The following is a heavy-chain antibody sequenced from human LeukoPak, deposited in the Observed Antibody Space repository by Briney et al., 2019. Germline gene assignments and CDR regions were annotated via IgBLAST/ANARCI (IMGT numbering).Heavy chain of an antibody. Sequence: PGGSLRLSCAASGFTFDDYGMSWVRQAPGKGLEWVSGINWNGGSTGYADSVKGRFTISRDDAKNSLYLQMNSLRAEDTALYYCARGRASYDFWSGYLFWGQGTLVTVSS. CDR3: ARGRASYDFWSGYLF. CDR1: GFTFDDYG. J-gene: IGHJ4*02. CDR2: INWNGGST. D-gene: IGHD3-3*01. V-gene: IGHV3-20*04.